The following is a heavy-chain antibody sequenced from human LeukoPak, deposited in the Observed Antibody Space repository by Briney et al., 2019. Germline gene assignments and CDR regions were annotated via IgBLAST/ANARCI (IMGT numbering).Heavy chain of an antibody. D-gene: IGHD4-23*01. CDR2: ISWNSGSI. CDR1: GFTFDDYA. J-gene: IGHJ3*02. Sequence: SLRLSCAASGFTFDDYAMHWVRQAPGKGLEWVSGISWNSGSIGYADSVKGRFTISRDNAKNSLYLQMNSLRAEDTALYYCAKDMDYGGNSGHAFDIWGQGTMVTVS. CDR3: AKDMDYGGNSGHAFDI. V-gene: IGHV3-9*01.